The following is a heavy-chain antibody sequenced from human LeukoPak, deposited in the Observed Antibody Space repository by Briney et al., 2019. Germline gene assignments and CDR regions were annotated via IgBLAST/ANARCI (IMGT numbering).Heavy chain of an antibody. Sequence: GGSLRLSCAASGFTFSSYGMHWVRQAPGKGLEWVAVISYDGSNKYYADSVKGRFTISRDNSKNTLCLQMNSLRAEDTAVYYCAKGQLRYCSGGSCYAPDDYWGQGTLVTVSS. CDR2: ISYDGSNK. V-gene: IGHV3-30*18. J-gene: IGHJ4*02. CDR3: AKGQLRYCSGGSCYAPDDY. D-gene: IGHD2-15*01. CDR1: GFTFSSYG.